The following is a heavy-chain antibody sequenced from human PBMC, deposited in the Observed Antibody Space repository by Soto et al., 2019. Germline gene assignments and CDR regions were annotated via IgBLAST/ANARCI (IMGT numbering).Heavy chain of an antibody. CDR3: ARVDPRGVAVVRDY. J-gene: IGHJ4*02. V-gene: IGHV1-18*01. D-gene: IGHD3-10*01. CDR2: ISGFNGQT. CDR1: CNTFASHG. Sequence: GASVKVSCKASCNTFASHGFSWVRQAPGQGLEWMGWISGFNGQTNYALKFQGRVTLTTDTSTSTAYMELRSLRSDDTAVYFCARVDPRGVAVVRDYWGQGTLVTVSS.